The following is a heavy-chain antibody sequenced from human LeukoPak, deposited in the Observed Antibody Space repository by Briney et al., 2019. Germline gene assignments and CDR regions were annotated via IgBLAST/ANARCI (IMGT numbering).Heavy chain of an antibody. J-gene: IGHJ4*02. CDR3: AIERYDFWSGYRGPFDY. Sequence: SVKVSCKASGGTFSSYAISWVRQAPGQGLEWMGGIIPIFGTANYAQKFQGRVTITADESTSTAYMELSSLRSEDTAVYYCAIERYDFWSGYRGPFDYWGQGTLVTVSS. V-gene: IGHV1-69*13. CDR2: IIPIFGTA. D-gene: IGHD3-3*01. CDR1: GGTFSSYA.